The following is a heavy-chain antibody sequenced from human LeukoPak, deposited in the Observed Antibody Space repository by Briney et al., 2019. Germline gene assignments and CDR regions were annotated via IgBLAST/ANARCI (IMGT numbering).Heavy chain of an antibody. V-gene: IGHV3-9*01. D-gene: IGHD1-14*01. Sequence: GGSLRLSCAASGFTFDDYAMYWVRQAPGKGLEWVSGISWNSGSIGYADSVKGRFTISRDNANNSLYLQMNSLRPEDTALYYCAKGQVITTTFCDCWGQGTLVTVSS. CDR3: AKGQVITTTFCDC. CDR1: GFTFDDYA. CDR2: ISWNSGSI. J-gene: IGHJ4*02.